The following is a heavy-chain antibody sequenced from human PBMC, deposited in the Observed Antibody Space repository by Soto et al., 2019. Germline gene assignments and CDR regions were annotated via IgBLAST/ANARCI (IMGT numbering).Heavy chain of an antibody. V-gene: IGHV3-74*01. Sequence: GGSLRLSCAASGFTFSSYWMHWVRQAPGKGLVWVSRINSDGSSTSYADSVKGRFTISRDNAKNTLYLQMNSLRAEDTAVYYCATFGELQLGNDAFDIWGQGTMVTVSS. J-gene: IGHJ3*02. CDR1: GFTFSSYW. D-gene: IGHD3-10*01. CDR3: ATFGELQLGNDAFDI. CDR2: INSDGSST.